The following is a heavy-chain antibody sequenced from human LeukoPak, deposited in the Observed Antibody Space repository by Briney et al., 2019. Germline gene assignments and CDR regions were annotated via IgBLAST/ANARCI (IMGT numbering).Heavy chain of an antibody. D-gene: IGHD5-12*01. CDR1: GGTFSSYA. V-gene: IGHV1-69*01. CDR2: IIPIFGTA. CDR3: ARSDTRLEPLAEYFQH. Sequence: GASVNASCKASGGTFSSYAISWVRQAPGQGLEWMGGIIPIFGTANYAQKFQGRVTITADESTSTAYMELSSLRSEDTAVYYCARSDTRLEPLAEYFQHWGQGTLVTVSS. J-gene: IGHJ1*01.